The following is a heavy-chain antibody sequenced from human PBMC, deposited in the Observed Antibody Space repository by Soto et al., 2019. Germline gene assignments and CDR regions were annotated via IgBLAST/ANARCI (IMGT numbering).Heavy chain of an antibody. Sequence: SETLSLTCAVYGGSFSGYYWSWIRQPPGKGLEWIGEINHSGSTNYNPSLKSRVTISVDTSKNQFSLKLSSVTAADTAVYYCARGRRVYGAFDIWGQGTMVTVSS. CDR1: GGSFSGYY. D-gene: IGHD6-13*01. CDR2: INHSGST. CDR3: ARGRRVYGAFDI. V-gene: IGHV4-34*01. J-gene: IGHJ3*02.